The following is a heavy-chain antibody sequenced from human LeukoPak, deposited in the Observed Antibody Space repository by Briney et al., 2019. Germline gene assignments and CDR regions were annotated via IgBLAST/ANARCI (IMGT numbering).Heavy chain of an antibody. J-gene: IGHJ4*02. D-gene: IGHD3-10*01. CDR2: ITHSGST. V-gene: IGHV4-34*01. Sequence: SETLSLTCTVSGGSLSGYYWSWVRQSPGRGLEWIGEITHSGSTNYNPSLKSRVTISVDTSKKQFSLKLSSVTAADTAVYYCARGSMLRGPAGYWGQGTLVTVSS. CDR1: GGSLSGYY. CDR3: ARGSMLRGPAGY.